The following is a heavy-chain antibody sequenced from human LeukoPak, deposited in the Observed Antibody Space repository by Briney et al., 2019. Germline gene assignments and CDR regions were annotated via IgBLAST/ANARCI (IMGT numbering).Heavy chain of an antibody. CDR3: AKTIKYYDSSGYIDY. D-gene: IGHD3-22*01. V-gene: IGHV3-33*06. J-gene: IGHJ4*02. Sequence: GGSLRLSCAASGFTFSSYGMHWVRQAPGKGLEWVAVIWYDGSNKYYADSVKGRFTISRDNSKNTLYLQMNSLRAEDTAVYYCAKTIKYYDSSGYIDYWGQGTLVTVSS. CDR1: GFTFSSYG. CDR2: IWYDGSNK.